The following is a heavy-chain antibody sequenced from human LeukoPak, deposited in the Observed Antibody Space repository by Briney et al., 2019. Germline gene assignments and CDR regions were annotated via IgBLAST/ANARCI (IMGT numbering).Heavy chain of an antibody. CDR2: INTDGSST. CDR1: GFTFSSYW. D-gene: IGHD1-20*01. V-gene: IGHV3-74*01. CDR3: ARGRITGINWFDP. J-gene: IGHJ5*02. Sequence: AGGSLRLSCAASGFTFSSYWMHWVRQAPGKGLVWVSRINTDGSSTSYADSVRGRFTISRDNAKNTLYLQMNSLRAEDTAVYYCARGRITGINWFDPWGQGTLVTVSS.